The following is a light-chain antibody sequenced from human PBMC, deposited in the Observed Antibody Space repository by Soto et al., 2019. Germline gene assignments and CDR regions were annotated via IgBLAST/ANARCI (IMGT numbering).Light chain of an antibody. CDR3: QQYMNYAT. J-gene: IGKJ1*01. CDR2: DAS. Sequence: DIQMTQSPSTLSAYVGDRVTFTCRASQSISTWLAWYQQKPGKAPKLLIYDASSLQSDVPSRFSGSGSGTEFTLTISALQTDAFASYYCQQYMNYATFGQGTTVEIK. V-gene: IGKV1-5*01. CDR1: QSISTW.